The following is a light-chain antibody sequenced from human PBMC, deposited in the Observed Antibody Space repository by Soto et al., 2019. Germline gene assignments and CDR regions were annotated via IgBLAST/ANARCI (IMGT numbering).Light chain of an antibody. CDR3: QQSYSTPPFT. J-gene: IGKJ3*01. CDR1: QSISSY. CDR2: AAS. Sequence: DIQMTQSPSSLSASVGDRVTITCRASQSISSYLNWYQQKPGKAPKLLIYAASSLQSGVPSRFSGSGSGTEFTLTISSLQPEDFATYYCQQSYSTPPFTFGHGKKVDIK. V-gene: IGKV1-39*01.